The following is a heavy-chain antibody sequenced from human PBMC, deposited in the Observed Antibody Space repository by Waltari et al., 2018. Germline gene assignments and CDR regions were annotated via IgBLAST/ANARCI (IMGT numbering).Heavy chain of an antibody. Sequence: QVQLVQSGAEVKKPGASVKVSCKASGYTFTSYAMHWVRQAPGQRLEWMGWINAGNGNTKYSQKFQGRVTITRDTSVSTAYMELSSLRSKDTAVHYCARGDYSNYELDYWGQGTLVTVSS. CDR3: ARGDYSNYELDY. V-gene: IGHV1-3*01. CDR1: GYTFTSYA. CDR2: INAGNGNT. D-gene: IGHD4-4*01. J-gene: IGHJ4*02.